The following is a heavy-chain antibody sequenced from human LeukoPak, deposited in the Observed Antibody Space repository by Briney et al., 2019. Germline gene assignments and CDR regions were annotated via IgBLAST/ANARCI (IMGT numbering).Heavy chain of an antibody. J-gene: IGHJ4*02. Sequence: GESLKISCKASGYSFTSYWIGWVRHMPGKGLEWMGIIDPSDSETRYTPSFQGQVTISVDKSHTTAYLQWNSLKASDTAMYYCARQTAMGRSGDYWGQGTLVTVSS. CDR2: IDPSDSET. CDR1: GYSFTSYW. D-gene: IGHD7-27*01. V-gene: IGHV5-51*01. CDR3: ARQTAMGRSGDY.